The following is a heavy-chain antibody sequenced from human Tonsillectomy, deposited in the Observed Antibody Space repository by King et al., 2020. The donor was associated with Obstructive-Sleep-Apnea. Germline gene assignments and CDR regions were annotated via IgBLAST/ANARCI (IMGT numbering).Heavy chain of an antibody. CDR3: AKLNSRQWLVLSPEGY. Sequence: ERQLVQSGAEVKKPGESLKISCKDSGYSFTRYWIGWVRQMPGKGLEWMGMIFLGDSDTRYSPSFQGQVTISADKSISTAYLQWSSLKASDTAMYYCAKLNSRQWLVLSPEGYWGQGTLVTVSS. CDR2: IFLGDSDT. CDR1: GYSFTRYW. D-gene: IGHD6-19*01. V-gene: IGHV5-51*01. J-gene: IGHJ4*02.